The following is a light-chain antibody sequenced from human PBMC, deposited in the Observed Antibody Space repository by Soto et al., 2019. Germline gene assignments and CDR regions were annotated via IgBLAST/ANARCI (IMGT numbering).Light chain of an antibody. J-gene: IGKJ1*01. CDR1: QSVSSN. CDR3: QQSGSSPPT. Sequence: EIVLTQSTATLSLSPGERATLSCRASQSVSSNLAWYQQKPGQAPRRLIYGASTRATGIPARFSGSGSGTEFTLTISSRQSADFAVYYCQQSGSSPPTFGQGTKVDIK. V-gene: IGKV3-15*01. CDR2: GAS.